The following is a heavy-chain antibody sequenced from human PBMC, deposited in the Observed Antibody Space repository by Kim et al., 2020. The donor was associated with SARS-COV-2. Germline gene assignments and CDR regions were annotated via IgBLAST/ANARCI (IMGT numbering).Heavy chain of an antibody. CDR3: ARVQGDILTGYPLGGYYYGMDV. Sequence: GGSLRLSCAASGFTFSSYWMSWVRQAPGKGLEWVANIKQDGSEKYYVDSVKGRFTISRDNAKNSLYLQMNSLRAEDTAVYYCARVQGDILTGYPLGGYYYGMDVWGQGTTVTVSS. J-gene: IGHJ6*02. V-gene: IGHV3-7*01. D-gene: IGHD3-9*01. CDR2: IKQDGSEK. CDR1: GFTFSSYW.